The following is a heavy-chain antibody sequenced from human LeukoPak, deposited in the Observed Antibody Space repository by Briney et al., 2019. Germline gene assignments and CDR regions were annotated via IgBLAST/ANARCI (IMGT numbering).Heavy chain of an antibody. CDR2: INGGGDTT. V-gene: IGHV3-23*01. Sequence: GGSLRLSCATSGFTFVSYAMTWVRQAPGKGLEWVSAINGGGDTTYYADSVKGRFTVSRDRSTNTLFLQMSSLRAEDSGMYYCAKALDTYGYMRFDYWGQGNLVTVSS. CDR1: GFTFVSYA. J-gene: IGHJ4*02. CDR3: AKALDTYGYMRFDY. D-gene: IGHD5-24*01.